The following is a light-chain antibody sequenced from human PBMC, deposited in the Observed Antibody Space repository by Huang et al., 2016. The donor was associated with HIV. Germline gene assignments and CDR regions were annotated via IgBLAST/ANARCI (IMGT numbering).Light chain of an antibody. CDR1: RSVLFPSNNKNF. J-gene: IGKJ2*01. Sequence: DIVMTQSPDSLAVLLGERATINCTSSRSVLFPSNNKNFLAWYQQKSGQPPKLLIYWASTRESGVPDRFSGSGSGTVFTLAVANLQAEDVGVFYCQQYSSVPYTFGQGTKLEIK. CDR3: QQYSSVPYT. V-gene: IGKV4-1*01. CDR2: WAS.